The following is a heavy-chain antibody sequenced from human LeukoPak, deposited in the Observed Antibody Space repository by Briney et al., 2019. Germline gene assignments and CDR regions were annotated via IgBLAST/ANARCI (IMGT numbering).Heavy chain of an antibody. CDR2: ISSSGSTI. CDR3: ARVKVVAATQVVGNWFDP. Sequence: PGGSLRLSCASSGFTFSDYYMSWIRQAPGKGLKWVSYISSSGSTIYYADSVKGRFTISRDNAKNSLYLQMNSLRAEDTAVYYCARVKVVAATQVVGNWFDPWGQGTLVTVSS. J-gene: IGHJ5*02. CDR1: GFTFSDYY. D-gene: IGHD2-15*01. V-gene: IGHV3-11*04.